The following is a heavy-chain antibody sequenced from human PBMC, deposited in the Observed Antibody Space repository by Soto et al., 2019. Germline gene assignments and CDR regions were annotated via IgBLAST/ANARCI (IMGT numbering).Heavy chain of an antibody. CDR2: IKSKTDGGTT. D-gene: IGHD2-2*01. Sequence: EVQLVESGGGLVKPGGSLRLSCAASGFTFTNAWMNWVRQAPGKGLESIGRIKSKTDGGTTDYTAPVKGRFIISRDDSKNTLFLQMSRLQIEDTAVYYCVTDRLVWGQGTLVTVFS. CDR1: GFTFTNAW. J-gene: IGHJ4*02. V-gene: IGHV3-15*01. CDR3: VTDRLV.